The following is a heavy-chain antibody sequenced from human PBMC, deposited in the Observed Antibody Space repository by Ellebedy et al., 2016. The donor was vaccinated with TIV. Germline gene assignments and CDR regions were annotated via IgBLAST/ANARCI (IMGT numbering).Heavy chain of an antibody. CDR2: IIPIFGTA. D-gene: IGHD3-10*01. CDR3: ARGVRQPYYFDY. Sequence: ASVKVSCKASGGTFSSYAISWVRQAPGQGLEWMGGIIPIFGTANYAQKFQGRVTITADESTSTAYMELSSLRSEDTAVYYCARGVRQPYYFDYWGQGTLVTVSS. J-gene: IGHJ4*02. CDR1: GGTFSSYA. V-gene: IGHV1-69*13.